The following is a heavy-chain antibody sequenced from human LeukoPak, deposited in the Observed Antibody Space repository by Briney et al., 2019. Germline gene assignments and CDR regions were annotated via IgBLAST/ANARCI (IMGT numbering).Heavy chain of an antibody. CDR1: SGSINSYY. CDR2: IYSSGST. V-gene: IGHV4-59*12. CDR3: ARVADGKGYPFDY. J-gene: IGHJ4*02. Sequence: SETLSLTCTVSSGSINSYYWNWIRQPPGKGLEWIGRIYSSGSTNYSPSLKSRVTISVDTSKNQFSLKLSSVTAADTAVYYCARVADGKGYPFDYWGQGTLVTVSS. D-gene: IGHD5-18*01.